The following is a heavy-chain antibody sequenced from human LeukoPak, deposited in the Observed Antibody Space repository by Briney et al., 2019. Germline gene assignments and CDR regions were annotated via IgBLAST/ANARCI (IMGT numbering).Heavy chain of an antibody. Sequence: SETLSLTCGVYGGSFSGYYCNWIRQSPGKGLEWIAEINHLGSTNYNPSLKSRVAISIDTSKSQFSLRLSSVTAADTAVYYCARGGYNIDWMKDAPDNWGQGTLVTVSS. D-gene: IGHD3-9*01. V-gene: IGHV4-34*01. CDR3: ARGGYNIDWMKDAPDN. CDR2: INHLGST. CDR1: GGSFSGYY. J-gene: IGHJ4*02.